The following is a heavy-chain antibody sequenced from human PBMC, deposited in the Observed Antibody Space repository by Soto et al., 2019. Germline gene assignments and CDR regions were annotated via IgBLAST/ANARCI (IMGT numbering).Heavy chain of an antibody. V-gene: IGHV1-18*01. CDR1: GYSFTTYG. CDR3: AREGPAPYYYYGMDV. CDR2: ISGYNGNT. Sequence: QVQLVKSGGEVKKPGASVKVSCKTSGYSFTTYGISWVRQAPGQGLEWMGWISGYNGNTHYAQKFQGRVSMTTDTSTSTAYMELRSLRSDDTAVYYCAREGPAPYYYYGMDVWGQGTTVTVSS. J-gene: IGHJ6*02.